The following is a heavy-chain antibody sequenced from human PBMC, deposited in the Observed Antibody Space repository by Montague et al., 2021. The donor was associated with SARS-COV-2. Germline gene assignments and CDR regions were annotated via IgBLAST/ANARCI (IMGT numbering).Heavy chain of an antibody. CDR2: INHTGNT. J-gene: IGHJ4*02. CDR3: ARGLMSGGYYVGLDY. Sequence: SETLSLTCAVYGGSFTNKYWTWIRQPPGKGLEWIGEINHTGNTNYSPSLKRRVTISIDTSKNQFSLKLSSVTAADTAVYYCARGLMSGGYYVGLDYWGQGTLVTVS. D-gene: IGHD1-26*01. V-gene: IGHV4-34*01. CDR1: GGSFTNKY.